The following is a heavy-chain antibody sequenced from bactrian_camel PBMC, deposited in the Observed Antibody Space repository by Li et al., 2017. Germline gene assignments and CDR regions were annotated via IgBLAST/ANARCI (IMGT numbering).Heavy chain of an antibody. J-gene: IGHJ4*01. CDR3: TTGIAFV. CDR2: IYSDGSNT. D-gene: IGHD6*01. CDR1: GFTFKDHW. Sequence: VQLVESGGGLVLPGGSLRLSCTISGFTFKDHWVQWVRQAPGKGLEWVSSIYSDGSNTYYADSVKGRFTISRDDAKNTVNLQMNNLRTEDTALYYCTTGIAFVWGQGTQVTVS. V-gene: IGHV3S6*01.